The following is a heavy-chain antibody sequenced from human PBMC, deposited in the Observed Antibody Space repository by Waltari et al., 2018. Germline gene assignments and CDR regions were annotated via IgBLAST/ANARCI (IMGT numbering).Heavy chain of an antibody. V-gene: IGHV1-69*10. Sequence: QVQLVQSGAEVKKPGSSVKVSCRAAGGMVSNSVISWVRQAPGQGLEWMGGIIPILGVANYAQKFQGRVTITADKSTSTDYMELRSLRSEDTAMYYCARATYHYDSAEEREGAFDLWGQGTMVTVSS. CDR3: ARATYHYDSAEEREGAFDL. CDR2: IIPILGVA. CDR1: GGMVSNSV. D-gene: IGHD3-22*01. J-gene: IGHJ3*01.